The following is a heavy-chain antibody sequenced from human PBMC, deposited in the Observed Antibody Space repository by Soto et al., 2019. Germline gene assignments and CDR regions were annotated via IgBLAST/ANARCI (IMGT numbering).Heavy chain of an antibody. V-gene: IGHV4-4*02. CDR2: AHHSGRT. CDR1: GGSMSSSNW. CDR3: ARSEGTGLDY. D-gene: IGHD1-1*01. Sequence: QVQLQESGPGLVKPSGTLSLTCTVSGGSMSSSNWWNWVRQSPGKGLEWIGEAHHSGRTNYNPSLKSRVTISVDKSKNHFSLKLSSVTAADTAVYYCARSEGTGLDYWGQGTLVTVSS. J-gene: IGHJ4*02.